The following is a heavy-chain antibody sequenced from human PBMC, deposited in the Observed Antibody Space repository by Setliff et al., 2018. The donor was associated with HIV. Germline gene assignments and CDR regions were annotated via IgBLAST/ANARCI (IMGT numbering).Heavy chain of an antibody. CDR2: INHSGST. V-gene: IGHV4-34*01. CDR1: GFTFSNAW. CDR3: ARARGPEGYFDS. Sequence: KAGGSLRLSCAASGFTFSNAWMSWVRQAPGGGLEWIGGINHSGSTNYNPSLKSRVTISGDTSKNQFSLKMSSVTAADTAVYYCARARGPEGYFDSWGQGTLVTVSS. D-gene: IGHD3-10*01. J-gene: IGHJ4*02.